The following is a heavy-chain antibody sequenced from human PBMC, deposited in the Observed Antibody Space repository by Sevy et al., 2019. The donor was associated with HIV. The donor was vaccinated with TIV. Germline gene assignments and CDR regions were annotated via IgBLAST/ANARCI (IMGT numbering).Heavy chain of an antibody. D-gene: IGHD5-12*01. CDR3: AKVGGYSGYEFDY. J-gene: IGHJ4*02. CDR2: ISGSGGST. Sequence: GGSLRLSCAASGFTFSSYAMSWVRQAPGKGLEWVSAISGSGGSTYYADSVKGRFTISRDNSKNTLYLQMNSLRAEDKAVYYCAKVGGYSGYEFDYWGQGTLVTVSS. V-gene: IGHV3-23*01. CDR1: GFTFSSYA.